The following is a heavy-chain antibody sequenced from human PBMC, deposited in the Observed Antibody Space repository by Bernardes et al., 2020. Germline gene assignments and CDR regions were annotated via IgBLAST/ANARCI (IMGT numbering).Heavy chain of an antibody. CDR2: MNPNSGNT. J-gene: IGHJ5*02. Sequence: ASMKVSCKASGYTFTSYDINWVRQATGQGLEWMGWMNPNSGNTGYAQKFQGRVTMTRNTSISTAYMELSSLRSEDTAVYYCARGHGGRSWWNPNWFDPWGQGTLVTVSS. CDR3: ARGHGGRSWWNPNWFDP. V-gene: IGHV1-8*01. CDR1: GYTFTSYD. D-gene: IGHD1-1*01.